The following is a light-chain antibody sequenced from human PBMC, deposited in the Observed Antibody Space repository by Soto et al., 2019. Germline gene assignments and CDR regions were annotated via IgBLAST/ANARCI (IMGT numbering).Light chain of an antibody. CDR3: SSYAGSSNV. CDR1: RTDVGGYNI. Sequence: QSVLTQPRSLSGSPGEFLITSCTGTRTDVGGYNIVSWFQQHPGKAPKLILYDVTKRPSGVPPPCSGSKSCDTASLTVTGLQAEDEADYYCSSYAGSSNVFGTGTKVTVL. V-gene: IGLV2-11*01. J-gene: IGLJ1*01. CDR2: DVT.